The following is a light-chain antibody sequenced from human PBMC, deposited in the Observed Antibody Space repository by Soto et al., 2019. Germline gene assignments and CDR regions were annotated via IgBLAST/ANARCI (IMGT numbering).Light chain of an antibody. CDR1: SSDVGGYNY. CDR2: DVS. Sequence: HSVLTQPASVSGSPGQSITISCTGTSSDVGGYNYVSWYQQHPGKAPKLMIYDVSNRPSGVSNRFSGSKSGNTASLTISGLQAEDEADYYCSSYTSSSTPLVVFGGGTKLTVL. J-gene: IGLJ2*01. V-gene: IGLV2-14*01. CDR3: SSYTSSSTPLVV.